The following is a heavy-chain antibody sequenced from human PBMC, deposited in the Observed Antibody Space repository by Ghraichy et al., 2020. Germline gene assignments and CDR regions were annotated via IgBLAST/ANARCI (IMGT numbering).Heavy chain of an antibody. CDR1: GYNFFNYA. CDR3: ARPATGTSVFAY. D-gene: IGHD1-7*01. CDR2: INGGNGNT. V-gene: IGHV1-3*01. Sequence: ASVKVSCKASGYNFFNYAMHWVRQAPGQRLEWMGWINGGNGNTDYSQTFQGRVTFTRDTSASIAYMELSSLRSEDTGLYYCARPATGTSVFAYWGQGTLVTVS. J-gene: IGHJ4*02.